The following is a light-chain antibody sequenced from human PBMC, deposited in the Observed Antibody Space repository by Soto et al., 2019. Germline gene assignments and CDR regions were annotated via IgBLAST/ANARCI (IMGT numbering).Light chain of an antibody. J-gene: IGKJ1*01. CDR2: AXS. CDR3: QQYNSDSWT. Sequence: MQITQSPSTLSAAVXDRVTITCQASQSITNCLVXXQQXXGXAPHXXXYAXSSLARGGPSRCSGSGSATEFTLTISSLQPDDFATYYSQQYNSDSWTVGQGTKVDIK. CDR1: QSITNC. V-gene: IGKV1-5*01.